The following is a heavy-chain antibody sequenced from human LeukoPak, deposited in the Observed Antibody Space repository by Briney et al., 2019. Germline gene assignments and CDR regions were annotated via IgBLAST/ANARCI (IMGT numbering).Heavy chain of an antibody. D-gene: IGHD3-10*01. V-gene: IGHV3-23*01. CDR1: GFTFSSYA. CDR3: TKEGLPSGSSWSAWFDP. Sequence: GRSLRLSCAASGFTFSSYAMSWVRQAPGKGLEWVSAISGSGGSTYYADSVKGRFTISRDNSNNTLYLQMNSLRAEDTAVYYCTKEGLPSGSSWSAWFDPWGQGTLVTVSS. J-gene: IGHJ5*02. CDR2: ISGSGGST.